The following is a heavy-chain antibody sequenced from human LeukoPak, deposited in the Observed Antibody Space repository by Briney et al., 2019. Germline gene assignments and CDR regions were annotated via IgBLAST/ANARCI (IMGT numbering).Heavy chain of an antibody. D-gene: IGHD4-11*01. CDR3: ARVGMTTVTAVNWFDP. CDR1: GFTFSSYG. Sequence: PGGSLRLSCAASGFTFSSYGMHWVRQAPGKGLEWVAVISYDGSNKYYADSVKGRFTISRDNAKNSLYLQMNSLRAEDTAVYYCARVGMTTVTAVNWFDPWGQGTLVTVSS. CDR2: ISYDGSNK. V-gene: IGHV3-30*03. J-gene: IGHJ5*02.